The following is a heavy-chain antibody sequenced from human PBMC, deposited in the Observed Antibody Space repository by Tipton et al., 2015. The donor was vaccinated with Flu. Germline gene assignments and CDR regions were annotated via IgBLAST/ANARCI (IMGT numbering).Heavy chain of an antibody. D-gene: IGHD3-22*01. CDR2: VYGSGTN. Sequence: GLVKPSQTLFLTCSVSGASITSNTDYWAWIRQPAGKGLEWAGEVYGSGTNSNYNPSLKSRLTISVDKSKNQVSLQLTSVTAADTAVYYCARHIPDSRGFVYGSQVILVSVSS. J-gene: IGHJ4*02. CDR3: ARHIPDSRGFVY. V-gene: IGHV4-39*07. CDR1: GASITSNTDY.